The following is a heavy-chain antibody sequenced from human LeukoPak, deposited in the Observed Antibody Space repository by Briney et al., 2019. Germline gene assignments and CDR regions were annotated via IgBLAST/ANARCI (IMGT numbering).Heavy chain of an antibody. V-gene: IGHV4-39*01. CDR2: IYYSGST. Sequence: SETLSLTCTVSGGSISSSSYYWGWIRQPPGKGLEWIGSIYYSGSTYYNPSLKSRVTISVDTSKNQFSLKLSSVTAADTAVYHCARHEERRQRGARNWFDPWGQGTLVTVSS. CDR3: ARHEERRQRGARNWFDP. D-gene: IGHD1-26*01. CDR1: GGSISSSSYY. J-gene: IGHJ5*02.